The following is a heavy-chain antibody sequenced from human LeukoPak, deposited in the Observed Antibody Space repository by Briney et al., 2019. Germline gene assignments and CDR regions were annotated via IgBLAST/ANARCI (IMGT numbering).Heavy chain of an antibody. J-gene: IGHJ4*02. CDR2: ITPYKNNT. CDR1: GYTFTGYY. CDR3: ARTYCSGGNCYFYYGY. D-gene: IGHD2-15*01. Sequence: ASVKVSCKASGYTFTGYYMHWVRQAPGQGLEWMGWITPYKNNTKYAQKFQDRVTMTTDTSTSTAYMELRSLRSDDTAIYYCARTYCSGGNCYFYYGYWGQGTLVIVSS. V-gene: IGHV1-18*04.